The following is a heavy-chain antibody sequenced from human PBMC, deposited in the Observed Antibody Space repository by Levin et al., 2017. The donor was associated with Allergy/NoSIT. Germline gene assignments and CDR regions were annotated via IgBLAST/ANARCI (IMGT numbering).Heavy chain of an antibody. CDR1: GFTFSNYW. D-gene: IGHD5/OR15-5a*01. Sequence: GGSLRLSCAASGFTFSNYWMTWVRQAPGKGLEWVASIKLDGSERYYVDSVKGRFTISRDDARSSLYLQMNSLRAEDTAVYYCARGVSRFDMWGQGTMVTVSS. CDR3: ARGVSRFDM. CDR2: IKLDGSER. V-gene: IGHV3-7*01. J-gene: IGHJ3*02.